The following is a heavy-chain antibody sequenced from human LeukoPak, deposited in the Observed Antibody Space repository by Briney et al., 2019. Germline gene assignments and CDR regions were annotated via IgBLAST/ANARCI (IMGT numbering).Heavy chain of an antibody. CDR3: ARASTRYSSGWYGY. D-gene: IGHD6-19*01. Sequence: GGSLRLSCAASGFTFSSYGRHWVRQAPGKGLEWVAVISYDGSNKYYADSVKGRFTISRDNSKNTLYLQMNSLRSEDTAVYYCARASTRYSSGWYGYWGQGTLVTVSS. CDR2: ISYDGSNK. CDR1: GFTFSSYG. J-gene: IGHJ4*02. V-gene: IGHV3-30*03.